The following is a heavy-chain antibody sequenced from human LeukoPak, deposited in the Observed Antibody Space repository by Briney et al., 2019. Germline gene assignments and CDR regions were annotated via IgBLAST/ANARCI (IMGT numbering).Heavy chain of an antibody. Sequence: PGGSLRLSCAASGFTFSSYGMHWVRQAPGKGLERVAVISYDGSNKYYADSVKGRFTISRDNSKNTLYLQMNSLRAEDTAVYYCAKDGLAAAGGADYWGQGTLVTVSS. D-gene: IGHD6-13*01. CDR1: GFTFSSYG. CDR2: ISYDGSNK. J-gene: IGHJ4*02. V-gene: IGHV3-30*18. CDR3: AKDGLAAAGGADY.